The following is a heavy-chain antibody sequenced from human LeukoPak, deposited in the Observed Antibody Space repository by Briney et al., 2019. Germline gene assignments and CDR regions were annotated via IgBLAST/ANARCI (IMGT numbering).Heavy chain of an antibody. V-gene: IGHV3-64*01. J-gene: IGHJ4*02. CDR2: ISADGGTT. Sequence: EAGGSLRLSCAASGFSFRGYGIHWVRQAPGQGLEYVSAISADGGTTDYLNSVKGRFTISRDNSKNTVYLQMGRLRTDDTAVYYCARGRGGPPFDYWGQGTVVTVAS. CDR3: ARGRGGPPFDY. D-gene: IGHD3-10*01. CDR1: GFSFRGYG.